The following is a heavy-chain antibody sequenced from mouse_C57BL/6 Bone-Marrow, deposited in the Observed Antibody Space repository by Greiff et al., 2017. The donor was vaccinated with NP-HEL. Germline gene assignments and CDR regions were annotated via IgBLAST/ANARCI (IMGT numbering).Heavy chain of an antibody. V-gene: IGHV14-4*01. CDR1: GFNIKDDY. D-gene: IGHD2-1*01. CDR2: IDPENGDT. J-gene: IGHJ4*01. Sequence: EVQRVESGAELVRPGASVKLSCTASGFNIKDDYMHWVKQRPEQGLEWIGWIDPENGDTEYASKFQGKATITADTSSNTAYLQLSSLTSEDTAVYYCTTHYGKNVPWGQGTSVTVSS. CDR3: TTHYGKNVP.